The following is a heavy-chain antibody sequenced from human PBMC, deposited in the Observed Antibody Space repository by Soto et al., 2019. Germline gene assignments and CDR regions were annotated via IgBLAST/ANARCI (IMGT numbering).Heavy chain of an antibody. CDR3: ARELVTTTSPVFDY. V-gene: IGHV4-59*01. CDR2: IYYSGST. Sequence: SETLSLTCTVSGFSISSYYWIWIRQPPGKGLEWIGYIYYSGSTNYNPSLKSRVTISVDTSKNQFSLKLSSVTAADTAVYYCARELVTTTSPVFDYWGQGTLVTAPQ. CDR1: GFSISSYY. D-gene: IGHD4-4*01. J-gene: IGHJ4*02.